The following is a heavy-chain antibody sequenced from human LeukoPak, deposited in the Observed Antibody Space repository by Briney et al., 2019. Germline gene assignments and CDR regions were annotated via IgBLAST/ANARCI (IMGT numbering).Heavy chain of an antibody. CDR3: ARGRLSIAVASYYFDY. J-gene: IGHJ4*02. V-gene: IGHV3-66*01. Sequence: PGGSLRLSCAASGFTVSSNYMNWVRQAPGKGLEWVSVIYSGGSTYYADSVKGRFTISRDNSKNTLYLQMNSLRAEDTAVYYCARGRLSIAVASYYFDYWGQGTLVTVSS. CDR1: GFTVSSNY. D-gene: IGHD6-19*01. CDR2: IYSGGST.